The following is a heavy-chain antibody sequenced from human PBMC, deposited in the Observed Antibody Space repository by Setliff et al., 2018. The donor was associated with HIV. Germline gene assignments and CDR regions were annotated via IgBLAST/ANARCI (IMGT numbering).Heavy chain of an antibody. V-gene: IGHV4-34*01. J-gene: IGHJ6*03. CDR2: ITHSGAT. CDR1: GESFSEYS. Sequence: SETLSLTCAVYGESFSEYSWTWIRQPPGKGLEWIGEITHSGATNYNPSLKSRVTISVDTSKNQFSLTVNSLTAADTAVYYSARGRCSGGSCYGRYSYFYMDVWGKGTTVTV. D-gene: IGHD2-15*01. CDR3: ARGRCSGGSCYGRYSYFYMDV.